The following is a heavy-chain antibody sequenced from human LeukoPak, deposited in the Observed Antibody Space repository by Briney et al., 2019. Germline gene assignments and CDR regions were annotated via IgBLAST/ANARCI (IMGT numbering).Heavy chain of an antibody. D-gene: IGHD2-15*01. CDR2: IAVVGGDT. CDR1: GFTFSDYG. J-gene: IGHJ4*02. Sequence: GGSLRLSCAASGFTFSDYGMAWVRQAPGKGLEWVSTIAVVGGDTHYADSVEGRFTISRQDSNNALHLQLNSLRAEDTAIYYCARDCCSGGGPLDIWGQGTLVTVSS. CDR3: ARDCCSGGGPLDI. V-gene: IGHV3-23*01.